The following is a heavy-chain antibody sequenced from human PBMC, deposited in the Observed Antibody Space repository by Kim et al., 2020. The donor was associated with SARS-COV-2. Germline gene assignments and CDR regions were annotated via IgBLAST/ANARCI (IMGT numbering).Heavy chain of an antibody. V-gene: IGHV1-2*02. J-gene: IGHJ5*02. CDR1: GYTFTGYY. D-gene: IGHD6-19*01. CDR3: ARDSERDSSGWYGNWFDP. Sequence: ASVKVSCKASGYTFTGYYMHWVRQAPGQGLEWMGWINPNSGGTNYAQKFQGRVTMTRDTSISTAYMELSRLRSDDMAVYYCARDSERDSSGWYGNWFDPWGQGTLVTVSS. CDR2: INPNSGGT.